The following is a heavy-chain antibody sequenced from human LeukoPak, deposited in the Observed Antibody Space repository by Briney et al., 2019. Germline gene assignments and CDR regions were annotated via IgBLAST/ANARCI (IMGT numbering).Heavy chain of an antibody. V-gene: IGHV3-15*01. J-gene: IGHJ4*02. D-gene: IGHD1-14*01. CDR2: IKSKAHGGTT. CDR1: GFTFKNAW. Sequence: GGSLRLSCAASGFTFKNAWMSWVRQAPGKGLEWVGRIKSKAHGGTTDYAAPVKDRFTISRDDSKNTLYLQMNSLKTEDTAVYYCSWRLTTFDYWGQGTLVTVSP. CDR3: SWRLTTFDY.